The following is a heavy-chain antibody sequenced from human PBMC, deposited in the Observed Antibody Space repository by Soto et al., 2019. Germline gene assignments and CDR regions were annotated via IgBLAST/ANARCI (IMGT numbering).Heavy chain of an antibody. V-gene: IGHV4-30-4*01. CDR2: IYYNGST. CDR1: GGSISSGDYY. D-gene: IGHD3-9*01. CDR3: ARSTYDIYGGYYCYGMDV. Sequence: QVQLQEAGPGLVKPSQTLSLTCTVSGGSISSGDYYWIWIRQPPGKGLEWIGYIYYNGSTYYNPSLKSRVTISVDTSKNQFSLKLSSVTAADTAVYYWARSTYDIYGGYYCYGMDVWGQGTTFTVSS. J-gene: IGHJ6*02.